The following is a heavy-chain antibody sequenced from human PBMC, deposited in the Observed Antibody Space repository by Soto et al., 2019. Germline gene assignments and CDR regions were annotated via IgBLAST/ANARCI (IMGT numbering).Heavy chain of an antibody. D-gene: IGHD3-10*01. CDR3: ARDSKGVLWSHVSY. J-gene: IGHJ4*02. CDR1: GYTFTSYG. Sequence: ASVKVSCKASGYTFTSYGISWVRQAPGQGLEWMGWISTYNGNTNYAQKLQGRVTMTTDTFTSTAYMELRSLRSDDTAVYYCARDSKGVLWSHVSYWGEGTLVT. V-gene: IGHV1-18*01. CDR2: ISTYNGNT.